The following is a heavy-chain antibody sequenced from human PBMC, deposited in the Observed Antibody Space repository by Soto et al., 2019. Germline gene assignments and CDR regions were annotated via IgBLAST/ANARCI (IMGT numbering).Heavy chain of an antibody. CDR1: GGAFTSYS. Sequence: QVHLVQSGAEVKKPGSSVKVSCKASGGAFTSYSFHWVRQAHGQGLEWMGGIIPMSGTTNYALKFQGRVTMTADVPTNTAYIELSTLRSEDTAIYDCARDNSGLDYWGQGTLVTVSS. D-gene: IGHD1-1*01. J-gene: IGHJ4*02. CDR3: ARDNSGLDY. V-gene: IGHV1-69*12. CDR2: IIPMSGTT.